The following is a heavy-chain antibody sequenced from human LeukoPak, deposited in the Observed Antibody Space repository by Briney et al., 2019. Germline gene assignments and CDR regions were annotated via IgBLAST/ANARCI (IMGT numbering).Heavy chain of an antibody. J-gene: IGHJ4*02. V-gene: IGHV4-59*01. CDR3: ARVGNFNFGY. CDR1: GVSISTYY. Sequence: RPSETLSPTCTVSGVSISTYYWSWIRQPPGKGPEWIGYVYYSGNTNYNPSLKSRVTISIDTSKNQFSLKLSSVTAADTAVYYCARVGNFNFGYWGQGALVTVSS. D-gene: IGHD5-24*01. CDR2: VYYSGNT.